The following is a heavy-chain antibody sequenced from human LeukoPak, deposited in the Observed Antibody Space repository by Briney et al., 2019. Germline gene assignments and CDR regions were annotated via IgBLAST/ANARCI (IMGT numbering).Heavy chain of an antibody. J-gene: IGHJ4*02. CDR3: ARLYYYDSSNSYIDY. V-gene: IGHV4-39*01. CDR2: IYYSGST. Sequence: SETLSLTCTVSGGSISSSSYYWGWIRQPPGKGLEWIGSIYYSGSTYYNPSLKSRVTISVDTSKNQFSLKLSSVTAADTAVYYCARLYYYDSSNSYIDYWGQGTLVTVSS. CDR1: GGSISSSSYY. D-gene: IGHD3-22*01.